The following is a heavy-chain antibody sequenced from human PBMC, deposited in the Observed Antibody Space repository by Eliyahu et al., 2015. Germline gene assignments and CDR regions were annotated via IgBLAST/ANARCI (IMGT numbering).Heavy chain of an antibody. CDR2: IYWDDDK. J-gene: IGHJ4*02. V-gene: IGHV2-5*02. CDR1: GFSLXTXGVG. CDR3: AQQTYPWEQWLGGFDY. D-gene: IGHD6-19*01. Sequence: QITLKESGPTLVKPTQTLTLTCXFSGFSLXTXGVGVGWIXXPPGKALEWLALIYWDDDKRYSPSLKSRLTITKDTSKNQVVLTMTNMDPVDTATYYCAQQTYPWEQWLGGFDYWGQGTLVTVSS.